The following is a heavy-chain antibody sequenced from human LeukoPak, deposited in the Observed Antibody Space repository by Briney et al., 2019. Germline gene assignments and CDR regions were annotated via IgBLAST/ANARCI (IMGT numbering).Heavy chain of an antibody. V-gene: IGHV3-23*01. CDR2: ISGSGSHT. Sequence: GGSLRLSCAASGFTFTTYGMNWVRQAPGKGLEWVSSISGSGSHTYYADSVKGRLTTSRDNSKNTLYLQMNSLTAEDTAVYYCAKNGEPHYYMDVWGKGTTVTVSS. CDR3: AKNGEPHYYMDV. J-gene: IGHJ6*03. D-gene: IGHD1-14*01. CDR1: GFTFTTYG.